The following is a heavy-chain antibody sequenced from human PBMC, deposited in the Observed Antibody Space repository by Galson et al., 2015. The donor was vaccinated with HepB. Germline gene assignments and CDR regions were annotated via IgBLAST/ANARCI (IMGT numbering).Heavy chain of an antibody. D-gene: IGHD2-2*01. CDR1: GGSVSTYT. CDR2: IIPVFGTT. V-gene: IGHV1-69*13. Sequence: SVKVSCKASGGSVSTYTINWVRQVPGQGLDWMGAIIPVFGTTTYAQKFQGRVTITADESTSTAYMELSSLKYDDTAVYYCASRHCSSANCSGHYFYYYYMDVWGKGTTVTVSS. J-gene: IGHJ6*03. CDR3: ASRHCSSANCSGHYFYYYYMDV.